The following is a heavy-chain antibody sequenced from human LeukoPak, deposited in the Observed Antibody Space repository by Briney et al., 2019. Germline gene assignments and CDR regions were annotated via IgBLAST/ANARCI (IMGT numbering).Heavy chain of an antibody. CDR3: ARGGAYDYGVLDA. CDR2: ISDTGKTT. CDR1: GFTFSSYA. J-gene: IGHJ5*02. Sequence: QPGGSLRLSCAASGFTFSSYAMSWVRQAPGEGLQWVSTISDTGKTTFYRDSVRGRFTISRDISNNTLYLQMDGLRADDTAVYYCARGGAYDYGVLDAWGQGTLVTVSS. D-gene: IGHD4/OR15-4a*01. V-gene: IGHV3-23*01.